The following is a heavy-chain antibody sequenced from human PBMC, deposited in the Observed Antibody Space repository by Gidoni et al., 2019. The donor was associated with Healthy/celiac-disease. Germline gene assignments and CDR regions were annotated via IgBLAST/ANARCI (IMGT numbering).Heavy chain of an antibody. CDR3: ARDGASSGWYDY. J-gene: IGHJ4*02. V-gene: IGHV3-21*01. D-gene: IGHD6-19*01. CDR2: ISSSSSYI. CDR1: GFTFSSYS. Sequence: EVQLVESGGGLVKPGGSLRLSCAASGFTFSSYSMNWVRQAPGKGLEGVSSISSSSSYIYYADSVKGRFTISRDNAKNSLYLQMNSLRAEDTAVYYCARDGASSGWYDYWGQGTLVTVSS.